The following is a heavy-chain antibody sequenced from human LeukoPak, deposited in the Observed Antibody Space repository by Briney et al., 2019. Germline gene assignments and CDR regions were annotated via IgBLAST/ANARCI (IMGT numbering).Heavy chain of an antibody. D-gene: IGHD2-15*01. V-gene: IGHV3-30-3*01. CDR2: ISYDGSNK. CDR1: GFTFSSYA. Sequence: PGRSLRLSCAASGFTFSSYAMHWVRQAPGKGLEWVAVISYDGSNKYYADSVKGRFTISRDNSKNTLYLQMNSLRAEDTAVYYCAGDQVPLGYCSGGSCYNWFDPWGQGALVTVSS. J-gene: IGHJ5*02. CDR3: AGDQVPLGYCSGGSCYNWFDP.